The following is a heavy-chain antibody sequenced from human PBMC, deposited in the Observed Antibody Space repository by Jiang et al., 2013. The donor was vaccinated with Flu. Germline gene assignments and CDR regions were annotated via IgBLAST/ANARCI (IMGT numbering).Heavy chain of an antibody. CDR3: TTDMDEAHNFFVY. CDR2: ISFDGRSK. J-gene: IGHJ4*02. D-gene: IGHD2-2*03. Sequence: VQLLESGGGVVQPGRPLRLSCVASGFDFSGHAIHLVRQAPGRGLEWVTTISFDGRSKYYADSVQGRFTISRDNSRNTLYLEMNSLRAEDSAVYYCTTDMDEAHNFFVYWGQGALVTVSS. V-gene: IGHV3-30*04. CDR1: GFDFSGHA.